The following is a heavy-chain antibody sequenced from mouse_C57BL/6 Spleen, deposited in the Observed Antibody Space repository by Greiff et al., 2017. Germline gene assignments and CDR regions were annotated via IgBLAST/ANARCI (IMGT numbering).Heavy chain of an antibody. CDR3: TFSSSWFAY. Sequence: VQLQQSGAELVRPGASVKLSCTASGFNIKDDYMHWVKQRPEQGLEWIGWIDPENGDTEYASKFQGKATITADTSSNTAYLQLSSLTSADTAVYYCTFSSSWFAYWGQGTLVTVSA. CDR1: GFNIKDDY. CDR2: IDPENGDT. J-gene: IGHJ3*01. V-gene: IGHV14-4*01. D-gene: IGHD1-1*01.